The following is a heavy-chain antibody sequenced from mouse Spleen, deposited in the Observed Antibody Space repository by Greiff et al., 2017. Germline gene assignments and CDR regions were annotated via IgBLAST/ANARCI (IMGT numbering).Heavy chain of an antibody. J-gene: IGHJ4*01. CDR2: INSNGGST. Sequence: EVKLVESGGGLVQPGGSLKLSCAASGFTFSSYGMSWVRQTPDKRLELVATINSNGGSTYYPDSVKGRFTISRDNAKNTLYLQMSSLKSEDTAMYYCAREDGNYLYAMDYWGQGTSVTVSS. CDR1: GFTFSSYG. CDR3: AREDGNYLYAMDY. V-gene: IGHV5-6-3*01. D-gene: IGHD2-1*01.